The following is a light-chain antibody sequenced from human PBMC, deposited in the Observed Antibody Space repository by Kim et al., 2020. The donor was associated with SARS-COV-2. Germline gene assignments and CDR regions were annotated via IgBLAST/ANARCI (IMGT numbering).Light chain of an antibody. CDR1: QGISNY. Sequence: AAVGDRVTITCRASQGISNYLAWYQQKPGKVPKLLIYAASTLQSGVPSRFSGSGSGTDFTLTISSLQPEDVATYYCQKYNSALETFGQGTKVDIK. J-gene: IGKJ1*01. CDR3: QKYNSALET. CDR2: AAS. V-gene: IGKV1-27*01.